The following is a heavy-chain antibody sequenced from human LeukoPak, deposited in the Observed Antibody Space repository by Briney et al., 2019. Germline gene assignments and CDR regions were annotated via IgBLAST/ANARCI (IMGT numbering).Heavy chain of an antibody. CDR2: ISPYTTKT. CDR3: AREGGVGPTAPPDYYSYQIDV. CDR1: GYTFISYG. Sequence: SSVKVSYKASGYTFISYGITWVRQAPGQGLEWMGWISPYTTKTNYAQSLQGRVTMTTDTSTSTAYMELRSLRSDDTAVYYCAREGGVGPTAPPDYYSYQIDVWGKGTTVTVSS. J-gene: IGHJ6*03. D-gene: IGHD1-26*01. V-gene: IGHV1-18*01.